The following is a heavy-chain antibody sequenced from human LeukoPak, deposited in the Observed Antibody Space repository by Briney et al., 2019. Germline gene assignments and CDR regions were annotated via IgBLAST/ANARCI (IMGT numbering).Heavy chain of an antibody. CDR1: GGSISSGSYY. V-gene: IGHV4-61*02. CDR2: MYTSGST. CDR3: ARGIGGGWYSCPFDY. J-gene: IGHJ4*02. D-gene: IGHD6-19*01. Sequence: SETLSLTCTVSGGSISSGSYYWSWIRQPAGKGLEWIGRMYTSGSTNYNPSLKSRVTISVDTSKNQFSLKLSSVTAADTAVYYCARGIGGGWYSCPFDYWGQGTLVTVSS.